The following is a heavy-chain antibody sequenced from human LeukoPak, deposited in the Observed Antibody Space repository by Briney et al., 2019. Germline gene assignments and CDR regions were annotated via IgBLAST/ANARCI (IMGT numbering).Heavy chain of an antibody. Sequence: GGSLRLSCAASGFTFSSCGMHWVRQAPGKGLEWVAVISYDGSNKYYADTVKGRFTISRDNSKNTLYLQMNGLRVEDTAVYYCAKVMPPGRIRFYSYYMDVWGKGTTVTVS. CDR3: AKVMPPGRIRFYSYYMDV. CDR2: ISYDGSNK. V-gene: IGHV3-30*18. D-gene: IGHD2-15*01. J-gene: IGHJ6*03. CDR1: GFTFSSCG.